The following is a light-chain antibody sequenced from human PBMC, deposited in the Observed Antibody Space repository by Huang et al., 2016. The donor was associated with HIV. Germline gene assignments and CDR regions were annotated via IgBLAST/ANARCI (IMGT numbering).Light chain of an antibody. J-gene: IGKJ1*01. CDR3: QQYYSIPQT. CDR2: WES. V-gene: IGKV4-1*01. CDR1: QSVLYSSNSKNY. Sequence: DIVMTQSPDFLAVSLGERATIKCRSSQSVLYSSNSKNYLAWFQQKPGQAPRLLIYWESSRETGVPDRFSGSGSGTDFTLTISSLEAEDAAVYYCQQYYSIPQTFGQGTKVEI.